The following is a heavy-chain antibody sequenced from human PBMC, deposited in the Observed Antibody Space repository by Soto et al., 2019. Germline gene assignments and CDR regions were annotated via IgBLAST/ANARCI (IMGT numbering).Heavy chain of an antibody. CDR2: ISGSGGST. CDR1: GFTFSYYA. V-gene: IGHV3-23*01. Sequence: GGSLRLSCAASGFTFSYYAVTWVRQAPGKGLEWVSTISGSGGSTYYADSVKGRFTISRDNSKNTLYLQMNSLRAEDTAVYYCAKDQGSSWYEIDYWGQGTLVTVSP. D-gene: IGHD6-13*01. CDR3: AKDQGSSWYEIDY. J-gene: IGHJ4*02.